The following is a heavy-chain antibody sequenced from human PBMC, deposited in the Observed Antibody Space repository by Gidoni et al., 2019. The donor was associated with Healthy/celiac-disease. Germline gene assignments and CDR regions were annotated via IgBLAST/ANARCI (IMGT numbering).Heavy chain of an antibody. D-gene: IGHD2-8*01. CDR3: ARGDCTNGVCNDAFDI. CDR1: GFIFSSYG. Sequence: QVQLVESGGGVVQPGRSLRLSCAASGFIFSSYGMHWVRQAPGKGLEWVAVIWYDGSNKYYADSVKGRFTISRDNSKNTLYLQMNSLRAEDTAVYYCARGDCTNGVCNDAFDIWGQGTMVTVSS. CDR2: IWYDGSNK. V-gene: IGHV3-33*01. J-gene: IGHJ3*02.